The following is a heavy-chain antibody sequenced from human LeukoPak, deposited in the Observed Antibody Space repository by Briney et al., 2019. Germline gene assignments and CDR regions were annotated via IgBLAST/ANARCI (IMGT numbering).Heavy chain of an antibody. CDR2: INHSGST. CDR3: ARDRDLTGVFDY. CDR1: GGSFSGYY. V-gene: IGHV4-34*01. D-gene: IGHD7-27*01. Sequence: SETLSLTCAVYGGSFSGYYWSWIRQPPGKGLEWIGEINHSGSTNYNPSLKSRVTISVDTSKNQFSLKLSSVTAADTAVYYCARDRDLTGVFDYWGQGTPVTVSS. J-gene: IGHJ4*02.